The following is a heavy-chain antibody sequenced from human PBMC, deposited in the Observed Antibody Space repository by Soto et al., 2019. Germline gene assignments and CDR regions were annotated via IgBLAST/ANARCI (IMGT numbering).Heavy chain of an antibody. CDR2: IYYSGST. CDR1: GGSISSGGYY. D-gene: IGHD3-22*01. V-gene: IGHV4-31*03. J-gene: IGHJ4*02. Sequence: SETLSLTCTVSGGSISSGGYYWSWIRQHPGKGLEWIGYIYYSGSTYYNPSLKSRVTISVDTSKNQFSLKLSSVTAADTAVYYCARETPLDYYDSSGYYLRYFDYWGQGTLVTVSS. CDR3: ARETPLDYYDSSGYYLRYFDY.